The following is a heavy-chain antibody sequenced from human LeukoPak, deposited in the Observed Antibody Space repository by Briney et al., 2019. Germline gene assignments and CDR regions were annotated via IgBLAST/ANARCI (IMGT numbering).Heavy chain of an antibody. CDR1: GGSISSYY. CDR3: ARRDLDRYCSSTSCSNWFDP. Sequence: SETLSLTCTVSGGSISSYYWSWIRQPPGKGLEWIGYIYYSGSTNYNPSLKSRVTISVDTSKNQFSLKLSSVTAADTAVYYCARRDLDRYCSSTSCSNWFDPWGQGTLVTVSS. J-gene: IGHJ5*02. D-gene: IGHD2-2*01. V-gene: IGHV4-59*12. CDR2: IYYSGST.